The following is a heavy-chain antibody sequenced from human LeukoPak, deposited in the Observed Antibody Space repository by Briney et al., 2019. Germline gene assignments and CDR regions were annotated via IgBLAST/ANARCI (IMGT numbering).Heavy chain of an antibody. D-gene: IGHD4-17*01. CDR3: ARHNIAYGRIYYFDY. CDR1: GGSISSYY. Sequence: SETLSLTCTVSGGSISSYYWSWIRQPPGKGLEWIGYIHYSGSTNYNPSLQSRVTISVDTSKNQFSLRLNSVTAADTAMFYCARHNIAYGRIYYFDYWGQGTLVTVSS. V-gene: IGHV4-59*08. CDR2: IHYSGST. J-gene: IGHJ4*02.